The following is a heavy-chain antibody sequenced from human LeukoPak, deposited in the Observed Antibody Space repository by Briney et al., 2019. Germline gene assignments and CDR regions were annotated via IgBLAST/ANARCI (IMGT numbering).Heavy chain of an antibody. CDR1: GFTFSSWG. V-gene: IGHV3-30*02. CDR2: IRFDGSNR. Sequence: GGSLRLSCAASGFTFSSWGMHWVRQAPGKGLEWVAFIRFDGSNRHYGDSVKGRFTISRDNSKNTLYLQRNSLRAEDAAVYYCAKDGFDLWGRGTLVTVSS. CDR3: AKDGFDL. J-gene: IGHJ2*01.